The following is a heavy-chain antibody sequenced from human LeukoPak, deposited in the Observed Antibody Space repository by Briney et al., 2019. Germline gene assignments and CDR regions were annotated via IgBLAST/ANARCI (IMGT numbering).Heavy chain of an antibody. D-gene: IGHD2-2*01. CDR1: GFTFSRYG. Sequence: PGVSLKLCCTASGFTFSRYGKHRVRQAPGKELKWVSCIQYDGSNKDYGDCVKGRFTISRDNSKNALYLQMNGLRADDTAVYYCAKDVGVVPAEYYMDVWGKGTTVTVSS. V-gene: IGHV3-30*02. CDR3: AKDVGVVPAEYYMDV. CDR2: IQYDGSNK. J-gene: IGHJ6*03.